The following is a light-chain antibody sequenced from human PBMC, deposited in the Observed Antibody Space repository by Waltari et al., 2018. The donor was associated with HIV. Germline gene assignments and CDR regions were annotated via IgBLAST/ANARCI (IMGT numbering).Light chain of an antibody. CDR2: SAS. CDR3: LVHMGQGAWV. CDR1: SGSVSTTSF. Sequence: QTVVTQEPSFSVSPGGTVTLTCGLNSGSVSTTSFPSCYQQTPGQGPRPIIYSASRRSVGVHDRFSGSILGNKAALTIAGAQADDEAEYDCLVHMGQGAWVLGGGTKLTV. V-gene: IGLV8-61*01. J-gene: IGLJ3*02.